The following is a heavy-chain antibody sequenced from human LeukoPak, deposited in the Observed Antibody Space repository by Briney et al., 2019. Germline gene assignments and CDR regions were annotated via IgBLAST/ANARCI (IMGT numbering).Heavy chain of an antibody. CDR2: ISYDGSNK. V-gene: IGHV3-30-3*01. CDR1: GFTFSSYA. J-gene: IGHJ4*02. Sequence: GGSLRLSCAASGFTFSSYAMQWVRQAPGKGLEWVAVISYDGSNKYYADSVKGRFTISRDNSKNTLYLQMNSLRAEDTAVYYCARDFTDSGSYPVFFYWGQGALVTVSS. CDR3: ARDFTDSGSYPVFFY. D-gene: IGHD1-26*01.